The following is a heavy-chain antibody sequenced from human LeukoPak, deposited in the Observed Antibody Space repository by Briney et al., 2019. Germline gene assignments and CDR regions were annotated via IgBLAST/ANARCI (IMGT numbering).Heavy chain of an antibody. V-gene: IGHV4-39*07. CDR2: IYYSGTD. CDR3: ARVKGGWLQLPDY. D-gene: IGHD5-24*01. Sequence: SETLSLTCTVSGGSISSISYYWGWLRQPPGKGLQWIGHIYYSGTDFYNPSLKSRVTVSVDTSKNQFSLKLSSVTAADTAVYYCARVKGGWLQLPDYWGQGTLVTVSS. J-gene: IGHJ4*02. CDR1: GGSISSISYY.